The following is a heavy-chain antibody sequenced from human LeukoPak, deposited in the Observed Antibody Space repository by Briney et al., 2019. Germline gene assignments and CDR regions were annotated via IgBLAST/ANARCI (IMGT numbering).Heavy chain of an antibody. CDR2: VYYSGST. Sequence: SETLSLTCTVSGASISSSTYSWGWIRQPPGKGLEWIGSVYYSGSTSYTPSLKSRVTISVDTSKNQFSLKLGSVTAADTAAYYCARDRPWDANSFDYWGRGTLVTVSS. CDR1: GASISSSTYS. D-gene: IGHD1-26*01. V-gene: IGHV4-39*07. J-gene: IGHJ4*02. CDR3: ARDRPWDANSFDY.